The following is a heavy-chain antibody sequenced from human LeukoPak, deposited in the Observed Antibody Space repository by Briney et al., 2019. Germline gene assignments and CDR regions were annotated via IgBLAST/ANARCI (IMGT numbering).Heavy chain of an antibody. D-gene: IGHD3-10*01. J-gene: IGHJ4*02. CDR2: ISAYNGNT. V-gene: IGHV1-18*01. CDR1: GYTFTSYD. Sequence: ASVKVSCKASGYTFTSYDINWVRQAPGQGLEWMGWISAYNGNTNYAQKLQGRVTMTTDTSTSTAYMELRSLRSDDTAVYYCARELWFGEFRYFDYWGQGTLVTVSS. CDR3: ARELWFGEFRYFDY.